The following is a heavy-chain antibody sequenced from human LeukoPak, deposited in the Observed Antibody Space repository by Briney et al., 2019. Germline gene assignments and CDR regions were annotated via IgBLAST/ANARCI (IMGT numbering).Heavy chain of an antibody. J-gene: IGHJ3*02. CDR2: IRYDGTNK. CDR3: ARGKDDAFDI. CDR1: GFRFSSYG. Sequence: GGSLRLSCAASGFRFSSYGMHWVRQAPGKGLEWVAFIRYDGTNKYYADSVKGRFTISRDNSKNTLYVQMNSLRAEDTAVYYCARGKDDAFDIWGQGTMVTVSS. V-gene: IGHV3-30*02.